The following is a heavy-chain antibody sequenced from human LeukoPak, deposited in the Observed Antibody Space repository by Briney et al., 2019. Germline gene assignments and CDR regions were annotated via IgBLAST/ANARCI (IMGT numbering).Heavy chain of an antibody. CDR3: ARARCSGGSCYGRFYYCGMDV. CDR2: INTDTGNP. D-gene: IGHD2-15*01. CDR1: GYTFTTYA. V-gene: IGHV7-4-1*02. Sequence: ASMKVSCKASGYTFTTYAMNWVRQAPGQGLEWMGWINTDTGNPTYAQGFTGRFVFSLDTSVSTAYLQISSLKAEDTAVYYCARARCSGGSCYGRFYYCGMDVWGQGTAVTVSS. J-gene: IGHJ6*02.